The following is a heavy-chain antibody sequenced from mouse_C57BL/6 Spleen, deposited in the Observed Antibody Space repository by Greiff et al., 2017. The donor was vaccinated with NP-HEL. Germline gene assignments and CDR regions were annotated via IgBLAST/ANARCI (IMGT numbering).Heavy chain of an antibody. CDR2: IDPENGDT. Sequence: VQLQQSGAELVRPGASVKLSCTASGFNIKDDYMHWVKQRPEQGLEWIGWIDPENGDTESASKFQGKATITAATSSNTAYLQLSSLTSEDTAVYYCTVVDNLDYWGQGTTLTVSS. V-gene: IGHV14-4*01. D-gene: IGHD1-1*02. CDR3: TVVDNLDY. CDR1: GFNIKDDY. J-gene: IGHJ2*01.